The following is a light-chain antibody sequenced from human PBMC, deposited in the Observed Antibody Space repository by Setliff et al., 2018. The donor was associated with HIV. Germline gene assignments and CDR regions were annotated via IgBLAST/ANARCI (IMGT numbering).Light chain of an antibody. CDR1: NSNIGTYHL. CDR2: EDN. CDR3: CSYEGRNTFHMI. Sequence: QSALTQPAAVSGSPGQSITISCTGSNSNIGTYHLVSWYQQVPGRAPRLMIFEDNKRPSGVSDRFSGSKSGYTASLTISGLQPGDEADYYCCSYEGRNTFHMIFGGGTKVTVL. J-gene: IGLJ2*01. V-gene: IGLV2-23*02.